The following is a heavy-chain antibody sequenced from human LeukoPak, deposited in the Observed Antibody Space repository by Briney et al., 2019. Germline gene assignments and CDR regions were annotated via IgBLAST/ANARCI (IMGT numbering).Heavy chain of an antibody. CDR2: IQTSGTT. V-gene: IGHV4-4*07. CDR3: ARLGRNAFDY. CDR1: GGSISTYY. J-gene: IGHJ4*02. D-gene: IGHD1-26*01. Sequence: SETLSLTCSVYGGSISTYYWTWIRQPAGKGLEWIGRIQTSGTTNNNPSLKSRITMSVDTSKNQFSLKLSSVTAADTAVYYCARLGRNAFDYWGQGTLVTVSS.